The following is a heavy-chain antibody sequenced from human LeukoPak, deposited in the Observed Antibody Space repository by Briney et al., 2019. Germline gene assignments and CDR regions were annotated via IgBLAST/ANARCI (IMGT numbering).Heavy chain of an antibody. CDR2: IYHSGTT. V-gene: IGHV4-4*02. CDR3: ARHPNYYGSG. Sequence: PSEALSLTCTVSGGSLSSSTWWNWVRQPPGKGLEWIGQIYHSGTTNYNPSPKSRVSISVDESKNQFSLNLTSVTAADTAVYFCARHPNYYGSGWGQGIQVTVSS. D-gene: IGHD3-10*01. CDR1: GGSLSSSTW. J-gene: IGHJ4*02.